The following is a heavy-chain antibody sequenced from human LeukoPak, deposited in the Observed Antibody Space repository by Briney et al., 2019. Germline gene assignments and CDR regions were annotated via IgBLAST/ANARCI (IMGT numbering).Heavy chain of an antibody. CDR2: IYYSGST. Sequence: SETPSLTCTVSGGSISSYYWSWIRQPPGKGLEWIGYIYYSGSTNYNPSLKSRVTISVDTSKNQFSLKLSSVTAADTAVYYCARVGFTGYSSSWSYNWFDPWGQGTLVTVSS. V-gene: IGHV4-59*01. D-gene: IGHD6-13*01. CDR3: ARVGFTGYSSSWSYNWFDP. J-gene: IGHJ5*02. CDR1: GGSISSYY.